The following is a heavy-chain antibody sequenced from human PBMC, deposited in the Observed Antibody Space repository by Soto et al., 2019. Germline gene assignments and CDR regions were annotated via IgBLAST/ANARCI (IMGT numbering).Heavy chain of an antibody. J-gene: IGHJ6*03. D-gene: IGHD6-6*01. CDR2: IYYSGST. V-gene: IGHV4-59*01. CDR3: ARGLSSSYRTSHYYYYMDV. Sequence: PSETLSLTCTVSGGSISSYYWSWIRQPPGKGLEWIGYIYYSGSTNYNPSLKSRVTISVDTSKNQFSLKLSSVTAADTAVYYCARGLSSSYRTSHYYYYMDVWGKGTTVTVSS. CDR1: GGSISSYY.